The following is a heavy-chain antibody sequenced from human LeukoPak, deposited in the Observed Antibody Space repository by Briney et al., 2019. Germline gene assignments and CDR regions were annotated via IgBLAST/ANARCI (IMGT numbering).Heavy chain of an antibody. D-gene: IGHD3-16*01. V-gene: IGHV4-4*07. CDR1: GGSISSYY. CDR3: ARDWASYYYYYYMDV. Sequence: KPSETLSLTCTVSGGSISSYYWSWIRHPAGKGLEWVGRIYTSGSTNYNPSLKSRVTISVDTSKNQFSLKLSSVTAAATAVYYCARDWASYYYYYYMDVWGKETTVTVSS. CDR2: IYTSGST. J-gene: IGHJ6*03.